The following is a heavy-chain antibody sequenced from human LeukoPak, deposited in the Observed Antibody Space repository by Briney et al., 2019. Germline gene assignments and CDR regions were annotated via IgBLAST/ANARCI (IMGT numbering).Heavy chain of an antibody. CDR3: ARGQQWFDP. V-gene: IGHV4-59*08. Sequence: KPSETLSLTCTVSGGSISSYYWSWIRQPPGKGLEWIGYISSSGTTKRNPSLKSRLTISVDTSKNQFSLKLTSVTAADTAVYYCARGQQWFDPWGQGTLVTVSS. CDR2: ISSSGTT. J-gene: IGHJ5*02. CDR1: GGSISSYY. D-gene: IGHD6-13*01.